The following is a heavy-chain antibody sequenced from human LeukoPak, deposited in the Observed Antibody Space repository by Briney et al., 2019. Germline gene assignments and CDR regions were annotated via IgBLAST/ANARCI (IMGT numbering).Heavy chain of an antibody. J-gene: IGHJ6*02. V-gene: IGHV1-69*04. CDR1: GGTFSSYA. CDR2: IIPIFGIA. D-gene: IGHD2-2*01. Sequence: SVKVSCKASGGTFSSYAISWVRQAPGQGLEWMGRIIPIFGIANYAQKFQGRVTITADKSTSTAYMELSSLRSEDTAVYYCARGPRYCSSTSCYYGMDVWGQGTTVTVSS. CDR3: ARGPRYCSSTSCYYGMDV.